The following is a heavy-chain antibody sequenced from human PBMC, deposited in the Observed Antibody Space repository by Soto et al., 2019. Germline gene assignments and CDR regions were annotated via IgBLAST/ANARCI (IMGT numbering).Heavy chain of an antibody. CDR3: ARGLRRAVAGTKYYYYMDV. Sequence: ASVKVSCKASGYTFTSYDINWVRQATGQGLEWLGWMNPNSGNTGYAQKFQGRVTMTRNTSISTAYMELSSLRSEDTAVYYCARGLRRAVAGTKYYYYMDVWGKGTTVTVSS. CDR1: GYTFTSYD. CDR2: MNPNSGNT. V-gene: IGHV1-8*01. J-gene: IGHJ6*03. D-gene: IGHD6-19*01.